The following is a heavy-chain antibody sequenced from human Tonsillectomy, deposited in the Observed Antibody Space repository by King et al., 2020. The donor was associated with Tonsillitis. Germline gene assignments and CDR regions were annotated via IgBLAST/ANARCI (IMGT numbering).Heavy chain of an antibody. D-gene: IGHD7-27*01. CDR1: GFSFSAYS. V-gene: IGHV3-48*01. Sequence: VQLVESGGGLVQPGGSLRLSCASSGFSFSAYSMNWVRQAPGKGLEWVSYISASSSITYYADFLKGRFTISRDNAKNSLYLRMNSLRAEDTAVYYCARDLHWAFDYWGQGTLVTVSS. CDR3: ARDLHWAFDY. J-gene: IGHJ4*02. CDR2: ISASSSIT.